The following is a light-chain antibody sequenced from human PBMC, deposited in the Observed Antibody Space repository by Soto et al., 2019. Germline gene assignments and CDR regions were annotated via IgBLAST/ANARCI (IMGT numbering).Light chain of an antibody. CDR3: CSYGGVYRGEV. CDR1: SSDVGGYNY. V-gene: IGLV2-11*01. CDR2: DVT. Sequence: QSVLIQPRSVSGSPGQSVTISCTGTSSDVGGYNYVSWYQQHPGKAPKFIIYDVTERPSGVPDRFSGSKSGNTASLTISGLQAEDEADYYCCSYGGVYRGEVFGGGTKLTVL. J-gene: IGLJ2*01.